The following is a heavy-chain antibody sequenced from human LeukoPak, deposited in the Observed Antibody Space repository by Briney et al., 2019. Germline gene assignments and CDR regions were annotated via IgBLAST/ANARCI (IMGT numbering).Heavy chain of an antibody. J-gene: IGHJ5*02. V-gene: IGHV4-34*01. CDR3: ARGHIVLMVYATGWFDP. D-gene: IGHD2-8*01. Sequence: PSETLSLTCAVYGGSFSGYYWSWIRQPPGKGLEWIGEINHSGSTNYNPSLKSRVTISVDTSKNQFSLKLSSVTAADTAVYYCARGHIVLMVYATGWFDPWGQGTLVTVSS. CDR2: INHSGST. CDR1: GGSFSGYY.